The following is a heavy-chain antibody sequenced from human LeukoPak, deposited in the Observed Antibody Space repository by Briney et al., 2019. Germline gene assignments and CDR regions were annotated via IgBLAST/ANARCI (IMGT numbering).Heavy chain of an antibody. D-gene: IGHD6-13*01. CDR3: TINPGGIAAAGTE. CDR1: GGSISSSSYY. J-gene: IGHJ4*02. CDR2: IYYSGST. V-gene: IGHV4-39*01. Sequence: SETLSLTCTVSGGSISSSSYYWRWIRQPPGKGLEWLGSIYYSGSTYYNPSLKSRVTISVDTSKNQFSLKLSSVTAADAAVYYCTINPGGIAAAGTEWGQGTLVTVSS.